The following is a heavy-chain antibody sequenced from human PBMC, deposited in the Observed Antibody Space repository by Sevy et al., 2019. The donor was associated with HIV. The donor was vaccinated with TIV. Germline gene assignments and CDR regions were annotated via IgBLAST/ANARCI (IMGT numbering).Heavy chain of an antibody. V-gene: IGHV4-59*08. CDR2: IYYNGHI. J-gene: IGHJ4*02. CDR1: GGSITSLY. Sequence: SENLSLTCTVSGGSITSLYWNWIRQPPGKRLEWIANIYYNGHINYNPSLKSRVTLSLDTSKNQFSLRLSSVTAADTAMYYCAGENAWGRGYSWGQGTLVTVSS. CDR3: AGENAWGRGYS. D-gene: IGHD1-26*01.